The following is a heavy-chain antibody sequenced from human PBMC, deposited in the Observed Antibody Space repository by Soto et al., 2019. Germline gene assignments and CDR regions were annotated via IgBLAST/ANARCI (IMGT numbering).Heavy chain of an antibody. CDR3: ARGASIVVVTGAFDI. CDR2: ISAYNGNT. D-gene: IGHD3-22*01. Sequence: ASVKVSCKASGYTFTSYGISWVRQAPGQGLEWMGWISAYNGNTNYAQKLQGRVTMTTDTSTSTAYMELRSLGSDDTAVYYCARGASIVVVTGAFDIWGQGTRVTVAS. V-gene: IGHV1-18*01. CDR1: GYTFTSYG. J-gene: IGHJ3*02.